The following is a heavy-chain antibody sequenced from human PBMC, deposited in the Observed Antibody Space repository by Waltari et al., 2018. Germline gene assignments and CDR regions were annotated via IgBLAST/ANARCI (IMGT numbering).Heavy chain of an antibody. J-gene: IGHJ4*02. CDR2: IYYSGST. Sequence: QVQLQESGPGLVKPSETLSLTCTVSGGSLSSHYWSWIRQPPGKGLEWIGYIYYSGSTNYNPSLKSRVTISVDTSKNQFSLKLSSVTAADTAVYYCARGVDNWNYFDYWGQGTLVTVSS. CDR3: ARGVDNWNYFDY. V-gene: IGHV4-59*11. D-gene: IGHD1-20*01. CDR1: GGSLSSHY.